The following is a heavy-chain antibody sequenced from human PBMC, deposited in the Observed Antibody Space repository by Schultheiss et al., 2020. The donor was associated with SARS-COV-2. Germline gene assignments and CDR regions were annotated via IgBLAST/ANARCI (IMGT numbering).Heavy chain of an antibody. CDR3: ARDQYYDFWSGYYSYYYYGMDV. CDR1: GGTFSTYP. J-gene: IGHJ6*02. V-gene: IGHV1-69*13. CDR2: IIPILGSP. Sequence: SVKVSCKTSGGTFSTYPISWVRQAPGRGLEWLGGIIPILGSPNYAQNFQGRVTIIADESTSTAYMELSSLTSDDTAVYYCARDQYYDFWSGYYSYYYYGMDVWGQGTTVTVSS. D-gene: IGHD3-3*01.